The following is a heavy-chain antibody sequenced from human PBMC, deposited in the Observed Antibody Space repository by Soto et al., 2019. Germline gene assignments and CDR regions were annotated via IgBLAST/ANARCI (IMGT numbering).Heavy chain of an antibody. CDR1: GFTFSSYA. CDR3: ARDGDDRSAPGGLGAYDY. CDR2: ISYDGSNK. J-gene: IGHJ4*02. Sequence: QVQLVESGGGVVQPGRSLRLSCAASGFTFSSYAMHWVRQAPGKGLEWVAVISYDGSNKYYADSVKGRFTISRDNSKNTLYRQMNSLRAEDTAVYYCARDGDDRSAPGGLGAYDYWGQGTLVTVSS. V-gene: IGHV3-30-3*01. D-gene: IGHD3-16*01.